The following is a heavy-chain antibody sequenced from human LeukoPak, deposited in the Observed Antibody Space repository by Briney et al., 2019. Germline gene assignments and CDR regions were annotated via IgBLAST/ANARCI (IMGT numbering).Heavy chain of an antibody. Sequence: ASVKVSCKASGYTFTRRGTSWVRQAPGQGLEWMGWISGYNGDTKFAQKFQGRVSMTTDTSTSTAYMEVRSLRSDDTAMYYCARDPSNTSGRMIWFDSWGQGTLVTVSS. J-gene: IGHJ5*01. CDR1: GYTFTRRG. CDR2: ISGYNGDT. CDR3: ARDPSNTSGRMIWFDS. D-gene: IGHD2-2*01. V-gene: IGHV1-18*01.